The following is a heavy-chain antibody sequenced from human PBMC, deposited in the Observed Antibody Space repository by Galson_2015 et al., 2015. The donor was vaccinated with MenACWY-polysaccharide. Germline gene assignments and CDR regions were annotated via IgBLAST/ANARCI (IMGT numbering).Heavy chain of an antibody. Sequence: LRLSCAASGFTFSSYSMNWVRQAPGKGLEWVSYISSGGTIYYADSVKGRFTISRDNAKNSLYLQMNSLRDDDTAVYYCARVLKGLVGTTPDYWGQGTLVTVSS. V-gene: IGHV3-48*02. D-gene: IGHD1-26*01. CDR1: GFTFSSYS. CDR2: ISSGGTI. J-gene: IGHJ4*02. CDR3: ARVLKGLVGTTPDY.